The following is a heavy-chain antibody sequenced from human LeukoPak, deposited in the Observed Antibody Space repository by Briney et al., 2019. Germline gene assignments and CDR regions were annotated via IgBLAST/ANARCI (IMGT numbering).Heavy chain of an antibody. Sequence: SETLSLTCTVSGGSISSGSYYWSWIRQPAGKGLEWIGRIYTSGSTNYNPSLKSRVTISVDTSKNQFSLKLSSVTAADTAVYYCARGYGDPSFFDYWGQGTLVTVSS. V-gene: IGHV4-61*02. CDR3: ARGYGDPSFFDY. CDR2: IYTSGST. J-gene: IGHJ4*02. D-gene: IGHD4-17*01. CDR1: GGSISSGSYY.